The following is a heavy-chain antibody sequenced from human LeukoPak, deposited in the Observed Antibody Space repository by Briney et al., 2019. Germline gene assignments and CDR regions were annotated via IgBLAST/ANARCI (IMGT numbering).Heavy chain of an antibody. J-gene: IGHJ5*02. CDR1: GYTFTGYY. D-gene: IGHD5-12*01. Sequence: ASVKVSCKAPGYTFTGYYMHWVRQAPGQGLEWMGWINPNGGGTNYAQKFQGRVTMTRDTSISTAYMELSRLRSDDTAVYYCARFFSGYDSGWFDPWGQGTLVTVSS. CDR2: INPNGGGT. CDR3: ARFFSGYDSGWFDP. V-gene: IGHV1-2*02.